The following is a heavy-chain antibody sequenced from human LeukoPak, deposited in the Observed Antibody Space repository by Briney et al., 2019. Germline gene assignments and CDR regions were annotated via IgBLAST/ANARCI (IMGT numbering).Heavy chain of an antibody. CDR2: IYTSGST. CDR3: ARESATYYYDSSGYYEDYYYYYMDV. J-gene: IGHJ6*03. Sequence: SETLSLTCTVSGGSISSGSYYWSWIRQPAGKGLEWIGRIYTSGSTNYNPSLKSRVTMSVDTSKNQFSLKLSSVTAADTAVYYCARESATYYYDSSGYYEDYYYYYMDVWGKGTTVTISS. V-gene: IGHV4-61*02. CDR1: GGSISSGSYY. D-gene: IGHD3-22*01.